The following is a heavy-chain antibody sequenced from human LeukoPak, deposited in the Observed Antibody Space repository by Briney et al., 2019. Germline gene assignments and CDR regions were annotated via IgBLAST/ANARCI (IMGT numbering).Heavy chain of an antibody. CDR2: IYYSGST. CDR1: GGSISSYY. Sequence: SETLSLTCTVSGGSISSYYWSWVRQPPGEGLEWIGYIYYSGSTNYNPSLKSRVTISVDTSKNQFSLKLSSVTAADTAVYYCARDWRVTSGYDLDYYYYYMDVWGKGTTVTVPS. D-gene: IGHD5-12*01. CDR3: ARDWRVTSGYDLDYYYYYMDV. V-gene: IGHV4-59*01. J-gene: IGHJ6*03.